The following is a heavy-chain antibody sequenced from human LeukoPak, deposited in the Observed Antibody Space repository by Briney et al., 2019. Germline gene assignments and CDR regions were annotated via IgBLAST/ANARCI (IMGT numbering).Heavy chain of an antibody. Sequence: QPSETLSLTCTVSGGSISSSSYYWGWIRQPPGKGLEWIGSIYYSGSTYYNPSLKSRVTISVDTSKNQFSLKLSSVTAADTAVYYCARHDAYYDFWSGYYAYDAFDIWGQGTMVTVSS. J-gene: IGHJ3*02. D-gene: IGHD3-3*01. CDR1: GGSISSSSYY. CDR3: ARHDAYYDFWSGYYAYDAFDI. V-gene: IGHV4-39*01. CDR2: IYYSGST.